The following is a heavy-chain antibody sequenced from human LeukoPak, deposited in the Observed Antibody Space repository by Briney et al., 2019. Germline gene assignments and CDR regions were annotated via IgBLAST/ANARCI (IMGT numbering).Heavy chain of an antibody. CDR1: GFTFSSYA. CDR2: ISGSGGST. V-gene: IGHV3-23*01. CDR3: AKDRGPDTATRGGAFDI. J-gene: IGHJ3*02. D-gene: IGHD5-18*01. Sequence: GGSLRLSCAASGFTFSSYAMSWVRQAPGKGLEWVSAISGSGGSTYYADSVKGRFTISRDNSKNTLYLQMNSLRAEDTAVYYCAKDRGPDTATRGGAFDIWGQGTMVTVSS.